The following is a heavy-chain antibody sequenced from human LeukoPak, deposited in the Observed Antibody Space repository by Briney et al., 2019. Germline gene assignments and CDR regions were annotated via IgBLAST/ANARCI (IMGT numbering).Heavy chain of an antibody. Sequence: SETLSLTCAVYGGSFSGYYWSWIRQPPGKGLEWIGEINHSGSTNYNPSLKSRVTISVDTSKNQFSLKLSSATAADTAVYYCARGLHSDYYYYGMDVWGQGTTVTVSS. CDR1: GGSFSGYY. CDR2: INHSGST. D-gene: IGHD4-11*01. CDR3: ARGLHSDYYYYGMDV. V-gene: IGHV4-34*01. J-gene: IGHJ6*02.